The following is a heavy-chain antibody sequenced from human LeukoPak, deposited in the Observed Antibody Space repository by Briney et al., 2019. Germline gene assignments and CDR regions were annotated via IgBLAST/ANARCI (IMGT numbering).Heavy chain of an antibody. Sequence: GGSLRLSCAASGVTFSSYSMNWVRQAPGKGLEWVSSISSSSSYIYYADSVKGRFTISRDNPKNSLYLQMNSLRAEDTAVYYCARDRAMVWGKEWYFDFWGRGTLVTVSS. CDR3: ARDRAMVWGKEWYFDF. CDR1: GVTFSSYS. V-gene: IGHV3-21*01. D-gene: IGHD3-10*01. J-gene: IGHJ2*01. CDR2: ISSSSSYI.